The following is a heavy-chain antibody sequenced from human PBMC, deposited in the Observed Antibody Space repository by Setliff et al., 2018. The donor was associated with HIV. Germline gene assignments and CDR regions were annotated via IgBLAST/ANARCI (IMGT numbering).Heavy chain of an antibody. J-gene: IGHJ4*02. D-gene: IGHD3-3*01. Sequence: GASVKVSCKASGYTFTDYYMHWVQQAPGKGLEWMGRVDPEDGETIYAEKFQGRVTITADTSTDTAYMELSSLRSEDTAVYYCATFLRFLDWLPVTYWGQGTLVTVSS. CDR2: VDPEDGET. CDR3: ATFLRFLDWLPVTY. V-gene: IGHV1-69-2*01. CDR1: GYTFTDYY.